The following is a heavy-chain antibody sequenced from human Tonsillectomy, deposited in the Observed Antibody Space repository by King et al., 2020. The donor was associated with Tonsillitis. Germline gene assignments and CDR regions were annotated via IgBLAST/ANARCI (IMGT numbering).Heavy chain of an antibody. D-gene: IGHD3-16*01. CDR1: GGTFSSYA. CDR2: IIPILGIA. J-gene: IGHJ5*02. V-gene: IGHV1-69*09. CDR3: ASWDEDGYVCGTQVPGWFDP. Sequence: VQLVQSGAEVKKPGSSVKVSCKASGGTFSSYAISWVRQAPGQGLEWMGRIIPILGIANYAQKFQGRVTITADKSTSTAYMELSSLRSEDTAVYYCASWDEDGYVCGTQVPGWFDPWGQGALVTVSS.